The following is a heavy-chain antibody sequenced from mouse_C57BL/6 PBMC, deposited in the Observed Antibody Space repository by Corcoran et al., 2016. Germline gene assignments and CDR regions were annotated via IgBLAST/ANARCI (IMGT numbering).Heavy chain of an antibody. CDR3: ARRKGYVLYAMDY. CDR2: INPNNGGT. D-gene: IGHD2-2*01. J-gene: IGHJ4*01. V-gene: IGHV1-18*01. CDR1: GYTFTDYN. Sequence: EVQLQQSGPELVKPGASVKIPCKASGYTFTDYNMDWVKQSHGKSLEWIGDINPNNGGTIYNQKFKGKATLTGDKSSSTAYMELRSLTSEDTAVYYCARRKGYVLYAMDYWGQGTSVTVSS.